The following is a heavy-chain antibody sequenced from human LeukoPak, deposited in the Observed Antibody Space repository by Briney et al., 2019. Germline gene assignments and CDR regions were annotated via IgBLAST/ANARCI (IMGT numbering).Heavy chain of an antibody. CDR3: ARELGIAARRPDRYFDY. Sequence: SQTLSLTCTVSGGSISSGGYYWSWIRQHPGKGLEWIGYIYYSGSTYYNPSLKSRVTISVDTSKNQFSLKLSSVTAADTAVHYCARELGIAARRPDRYFDYWGQGTLVTVSS. CDR2: IYYSGST. V-gene: IGHV4-31*03. D-gene: IGHD6-6*01. CDR1: GGSISSGGYY. J-gene: IGHJ4*02.